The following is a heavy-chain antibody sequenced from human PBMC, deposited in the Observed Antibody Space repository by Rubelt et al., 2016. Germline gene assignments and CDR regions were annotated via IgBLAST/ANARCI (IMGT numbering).Heavy chain of an antibody. CDR3: ARMVNDFWSGYHNWFDP. Sequence: QVQLVQSGAEVKKPGASVKVSCKASGYTFTGYYMHWVRQAPGQGLEWMGWINPHSGNTGYAQRCQGRVTMTRNTSISTAYMELSSRRSEDTAVYYCARMVNDFWSGYHNWFDPWGQGTLVTVSS. V-gene: IGHV1-8*02. D-gene: IGHD3-3*01. CDR2: INPHSGNT. CDR1: GYTFTGYY. J-gene: IGHJ5*02.